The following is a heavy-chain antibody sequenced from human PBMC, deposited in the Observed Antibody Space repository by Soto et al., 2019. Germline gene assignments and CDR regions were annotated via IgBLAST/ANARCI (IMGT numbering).Heavy chain of an antibody. J-gene: IGHJ3*02. CDR1: GGTFSSYT. V-gene: IGHV1-69*02. CDR3: ARVGDYDAFVI. Sequence: QVQLVQSGAEVKKPGSSVKVSCKASGGTFSSYTISWVRQAPGQGLEWMGRIIPILGIANYAQKFQGSVTXAXXKATSTAYMELSSLRSEDTAVYYCARVGDYDAFVIWGQGTMVTVSS. CDR2: IIPILGIA. D-gene: IGHD2-21*02.